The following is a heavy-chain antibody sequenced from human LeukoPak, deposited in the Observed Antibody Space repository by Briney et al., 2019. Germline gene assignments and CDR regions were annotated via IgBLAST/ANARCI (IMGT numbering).Heavy chain of an antibody. J-gene: IGHJ4*02. D-gene: IGHD3-22*01. Sequence: PGGSLRLSCAASGFTFSSYEMNWVRQAPGKGLEWVSYISSSGSTIYYADSVKGRFTISRDNAKNSLYLQMNSLRAEDTVVYYCASHGGYYDSSGYYRYFDYWGQGTLVTVSS. CDR3: ASHGGYYDSSGYYRYFDY. CDR1: GFTFSSYE. V-gene: IGHV3-48*03. CDR2: ISSSGSTI.